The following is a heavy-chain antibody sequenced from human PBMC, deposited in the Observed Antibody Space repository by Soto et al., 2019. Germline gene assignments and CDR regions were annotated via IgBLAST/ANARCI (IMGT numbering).Heavy chain of an antibody. J-gene: IGHJ6*02. CDR2: IFYSGIS. CDR3: ACIFSGGYSYGFYYYGMDV. D-gene: IGHD5-18*01. Sequence: SEKLPVTSTGSAGLKSTNSYFLCCIRQPTWIGLVWIVCIFYSGISYYNPSLKSRVTISVDTSKNQFSLKLSSVTAADTAVYYCACIFSGGYSYGFYYYGMDVWGQGTTVT. V-gene: IGHV4-39*01. CDR1: AGLKSTNSYF.